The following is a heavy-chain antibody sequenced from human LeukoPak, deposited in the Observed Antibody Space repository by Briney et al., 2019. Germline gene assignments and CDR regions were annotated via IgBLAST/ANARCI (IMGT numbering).Heavy chain of an antibody. V-gene: IGHV3-53*01. Sequence: PGGSLRLSCAASGFTVSSNYMSWVRQAPGKGLEWVSVIYSGGSTYYADSVKGRFTISRDNAKNSLYLQMNSLRAEDTAVYYCARGHNYYDSSGYVDHWGQGTLVTVSS. J-gene: IGHJ4*02. D-gene: IGHD3-22*01. CDR2: IYSGGST. CDR3: ARGHNYYDSSGYVDH. CDR1: GFTVSSNY.